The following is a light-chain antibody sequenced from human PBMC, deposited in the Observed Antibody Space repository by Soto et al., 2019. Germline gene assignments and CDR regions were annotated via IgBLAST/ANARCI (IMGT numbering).Light chain of an antibody. V-gene: IGKV1-39*01. CDR2: AAS. Sequence: DIPMTQSPSSLSASVGDRVTITCRASQSVSSYLNWYQQKPGKAPKLLIYAASSLQSGVPSRFSGSGSGTDFSLTISSLQPEDFVTYYCQQSYSIPLTFGQGTKVEIK. CDR3: QQSYSIPLT. J-gene: IGKJ1*01. CDR1: QSVSSY.